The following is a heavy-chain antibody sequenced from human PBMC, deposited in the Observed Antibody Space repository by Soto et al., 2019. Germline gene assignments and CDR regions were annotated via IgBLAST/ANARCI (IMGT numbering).Heavy chain of an antibody. D-gene: IGHD6-25*01. CDR2: IYWNDDK. J-gene: IGHJ6*02. CDR1: GFSLSTSGVG. CDR3: ARSIAATTYYYYYGMDV. V-gene: IGHV2-5*01. Sequence: QITLKESGPTLVKSTQTLTLTCTFSGFSLSTSGVGVGWIRQPPGKALEWLALIYWNDDKRYSPSLKTRVTITKDTSKNQVVLTMTNMDPVDTATYYCARSIAATTYYYYYGMDVWGQGTTVTVSS.